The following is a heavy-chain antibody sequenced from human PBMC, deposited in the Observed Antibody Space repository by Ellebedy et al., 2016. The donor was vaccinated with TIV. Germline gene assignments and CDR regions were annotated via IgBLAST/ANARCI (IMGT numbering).Heavy chain of an antibody. D-gene: IGHD3-10*01. Sequence: PGGSLRLSCAASGFTFSSYAMSWVSQAPGEGLEWVAGTSGSGDRTSYADSVKGRFTISRDNSKNTLYLQMNSLRAEDTAVFYCAKASGSYVSGVVHDYWGQGTLVTVSS. V-gene: IGHV3-23*01. CDR1: GFTFSSYA. J-gene: IGHJ4*02. CDR3: AKASGSYVSGVVHDY. CDR2: TSGSGDRT.